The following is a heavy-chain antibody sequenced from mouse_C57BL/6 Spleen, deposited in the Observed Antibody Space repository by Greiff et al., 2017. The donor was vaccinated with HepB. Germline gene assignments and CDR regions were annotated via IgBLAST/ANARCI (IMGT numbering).Heavy chain of an antibody. J-gene: IGHJ1*03. CDR1: GYTFTDYY. CDR3: ARGGPSYWYFDV. D-gene: IGHD6-1*01. Sequence: QVQLQQSGAELVRPGASVKLSCKASGYTFTDYYINWVKQRPGQGLEWIARIYPGSGNTYYNEKFKGKATLTAEKSSSTAYMQLSSLTSEDSAVYFCARGGPSYWYFDVWGTGTTVTVSS. V-gene: IGHV1-76*01. CDR2: IYPGSGNT.